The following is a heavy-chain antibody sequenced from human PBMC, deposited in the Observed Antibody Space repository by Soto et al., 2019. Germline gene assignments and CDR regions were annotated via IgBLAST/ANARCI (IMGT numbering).Heavy chain of an antibody. Sequence: EVQLLESGGGLEQPGESLRLSCAASGFTFSSFATSWVRQAPGKGLEWVSGISGSGGSTYYADSVKGRFTIARDNFKNTLSLQMNNLRVDDTALYYCARAPASSMAASRPFDYWGQGTLVTVSS. CDR3: ARAPASSMAASRPFDY. J-gene: IGHJ4*02. V-gene: IGHV3-23*01. D-gene: IGHD6-6*01. CDR1: GFTFSSFA. CDR2: ISGSGGST.